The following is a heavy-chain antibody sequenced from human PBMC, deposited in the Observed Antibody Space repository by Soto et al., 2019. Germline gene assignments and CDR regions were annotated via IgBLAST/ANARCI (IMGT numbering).Heavy chain of an antibody. D-gene: IGHD6-13*01. CDR2: ISSSSSYI. J-gene: IGHJ4*02. V-gene: IGHV3-21*01. CDR3: ARDVNRSNHY. CDR1: GFTFSSYI. Sequence: PGGSLRLSCAASGFTFSSYIMNCVRQAPGKGLEWFSSISSSSSYIYYADSVKGRFTISRDNAKSSLYLQMNSLRAEDTAVYYCARDVNRSNHYWGQGTLVTVSS.